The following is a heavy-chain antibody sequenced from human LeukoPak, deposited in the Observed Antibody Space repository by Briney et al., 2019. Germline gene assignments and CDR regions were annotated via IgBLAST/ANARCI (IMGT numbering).Heavy chain of an antibody. Sequence: SETLSLTCTVSGGSISSYYWSWIRQPAGKGLEWIGRIYTSGSTNYNPSLKSRVTISVDTSKNQFSLKLSSVTAADTAVYYCAREAWLAYYDSSGYYPNFDYWGQGTLVTVSS. CDR3: AREAWLAYYDSSGYYPNFDY. CDR2: IYTSGST. CDR1: GGSISSYY. J-gene: IGHJ4*02. V-gene: IGHV4-4*07. D-gene: IGHD3-22*01.